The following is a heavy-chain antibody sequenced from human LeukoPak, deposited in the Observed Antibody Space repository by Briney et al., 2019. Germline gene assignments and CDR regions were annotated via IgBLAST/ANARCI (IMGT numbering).Heavy chain of an antibody. J-gene: IGHJ6*03. Sequence: SETLSLTCTVSGGSISSSSYSWGWIRQPPGKGLEWIGSIYYSGSSYQNPSLRSRVTMSVDTSKNQFSLKLSSVTAADTAVYYCARARDLGRYYYYYMDVWGKGTTITVSS. CDR1: GGSISSSSYS. V-gene: IGHV4-39*07. CDR2: IYYSGSS. CDR3: ARARDLGRYYYYYMDV. D-gene: IGHD3-16*01.